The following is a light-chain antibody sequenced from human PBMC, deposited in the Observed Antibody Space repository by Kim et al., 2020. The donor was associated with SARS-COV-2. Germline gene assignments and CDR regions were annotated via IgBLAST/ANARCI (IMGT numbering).Light chain of an antibody. CDR2: QDS. V-gene: IGLV3-1*01. CDR3: QAWDSSTVV. Sequence: SYELTQPPSVSVSPGQTASITCSGDKLGDKYACWYQQKPGQSPVLVIYQDSKRPSGIPERFSGSNSGNTATLTLSGPQAMDEADYYCQAWDSSTVV. CDR1: KLGDKY. J-gene: IGLJ2*01.